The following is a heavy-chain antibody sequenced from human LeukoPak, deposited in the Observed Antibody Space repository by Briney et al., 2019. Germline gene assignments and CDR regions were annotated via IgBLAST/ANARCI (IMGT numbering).Heavy chain of an antibody. V-gene: IGHV1-2*02. CDR1: GYTFTCYY. CDR2: INPNSGGT. J-gene: IGHJ4*02. Sequence: GASVKVSCKASGYTFTCYYMHWVRQAPGQGLEWMGWINPNSGGTNYAQKFQGRVTMTRDTSISTAYMELSRLRSDDTAVYYCARAPYSGGTVDYWGQGTLVTVSS. D-gene: IGHD6-25*01. CDR3: ARAPYSGGTVDY.